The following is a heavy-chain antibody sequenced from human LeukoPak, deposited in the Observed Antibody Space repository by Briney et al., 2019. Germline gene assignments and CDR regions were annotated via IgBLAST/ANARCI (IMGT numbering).Heavy chain of an antibody. V-gene: IGHV1-24*01. CDR1: GYTLTELS. D-gene: IGHD3-10*01. Sequence: ASVKVSCKVPGYTLTELSMHWVRQAPGKGLEWMGGFDPEDGETIYAQKFQGRVTMTEDTSTDTAYMELSSLRSEDTAVYYCATIYGSGSYSFDYWGQGTLVTVSS. CDR3: ATIYGSGSYSFDY. J-gene: IGHJ4*02. CDR2: FDPEDGET.